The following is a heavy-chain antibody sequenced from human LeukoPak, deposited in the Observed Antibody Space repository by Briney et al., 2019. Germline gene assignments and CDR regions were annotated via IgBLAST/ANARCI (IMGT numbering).Heavy chain of an antibody. Sequence: PGGTLRLSCAASGFTFSSYGLNWVRQAPGKGLEWVSVISGSGGSTYYADSVKGRFTISRENSKGTLYLEMSSLRVDDTAVYYCAKMWRVGGVTTLDYWGQGTLVTVDS. CDR3: AKMWRVGGVTTLDY. CDR1: GFTFSSYG. V-gene: IGHV3-23*01. D-gene: IGHD3-16*01. CDR2: ISGSGGST. J-gene: IGHJ4*02.